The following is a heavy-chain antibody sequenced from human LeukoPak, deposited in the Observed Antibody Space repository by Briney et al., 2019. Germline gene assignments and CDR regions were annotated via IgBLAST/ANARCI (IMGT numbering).Heavy chain of an antibody. J-gene: IGHJ5*02. V-gene: IGHV3-48*01. D-gene: IGHD6-6*01. Sequence: GGSLRLSCAASGFTFSSYSMNWVRQAPGKGLEWVSYISSSSSTIYYADSVKGRFTISRDNAKNSLYLQMNSLRAEDTAVYYCARAPGDRPPEVEGWFDPWGQGTLVTVSS. CDR1: GFTFSSYS. CDR2: ISSSSSTI. CDR3: ARAPGDRPPEVEGWFDP.